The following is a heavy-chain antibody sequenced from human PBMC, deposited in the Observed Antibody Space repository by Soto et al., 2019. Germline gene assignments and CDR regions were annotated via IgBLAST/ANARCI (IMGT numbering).Heavy chain of an antibody. V-gene: IGHV3-21*01. J-gene: IGHJ4*02. D-gene: IGHD3-22*01. Sequence: GGSLRLSCAASGFPFSRCSMDWVRQAPGKGLEWVSSISSSSGYIYYADSLKGRFTISRDNAKNSLYLQMNSLRAEDTAVYYCVAYSYDSSGHPFDYWGLGTLVTVSS. CDR1: GFPFSRCS. CDR2: ISSSSGYI. CDR3: VAYSYDSSGHPFDY.